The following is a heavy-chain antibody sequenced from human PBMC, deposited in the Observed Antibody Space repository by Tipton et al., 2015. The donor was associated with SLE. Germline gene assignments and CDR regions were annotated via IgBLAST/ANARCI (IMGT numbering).Heavy chain of an antibody. Sequence: GLVKPSKTLSLICTVSGVSISRSSYYWGWIRQSPGQGLEWLGHVFYSGATYYNPSLKSRISISVDTAINQFSRNLSSVTAADTAVYYCARGLGTMARGLIGQLFDYWGQGTLVTVSS. D-gene: IGHD3-10*01. CDR1: GVSISRSSYY. J-gene: IGHJ4*02. V-gene: IGHV4-39*07. CDR2: VFYSGAT. CDR3: ARGLGTMARGLIGQLFDY.